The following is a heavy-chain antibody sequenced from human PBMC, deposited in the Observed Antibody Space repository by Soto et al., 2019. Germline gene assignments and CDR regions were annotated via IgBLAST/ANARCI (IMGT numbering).Heavy chain of an antibody. CDR1: GFTFSSYA. V-gene: IGHV3-23*01. J-gene: IGHJ5*02. D-gene: IGHD3-3*01. Sequence: GGSLRLSCAASGFTFSSYAMSWVRQAPGKGLEWVSAISGSGGSTYYADSVKGRFTISRDNSKNTLYLQMNSLRSEDTAVYYCATGSVLVWFDPWGQGTLVTVSS. CDR2: ISGSGGST. CDR3: ATGSVLVWFDP.